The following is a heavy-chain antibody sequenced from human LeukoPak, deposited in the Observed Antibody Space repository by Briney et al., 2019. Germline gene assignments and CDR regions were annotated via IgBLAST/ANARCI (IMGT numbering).Heavy chain of an antibody. V-gene: IGHV5-51*01. Sequence: GESLKISCKGSGYSFTSYWIGWVRQMPGKGLGWMGIIYPGDSDTRYSPSFQGQVTISADKSISTAYLQWSSLKASDTAMYYCAVGQYPSMSYFDYWGQGTLVTVSS. D-gene: IGHD2-2*01. CDR3: AVGQYPSMSYFDY. CDR2: IYPGDSDT. J-gene: IGHJ4*02. CDR1: GYSFTSYW.